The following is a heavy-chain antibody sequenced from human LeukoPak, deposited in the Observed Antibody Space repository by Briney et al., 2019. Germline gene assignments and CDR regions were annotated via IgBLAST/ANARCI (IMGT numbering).Heavy chain of an antibody. CDR2: IIPILGIA. Sequence: SVKVSCKASGGTFSSYAISWVRQAPGQGLEWMGRIIPILGIANYAQKFQGRVTITADKSTSTAYMGLSSLRAEDTAVYYCARDIITMIEVPDYYYYGMDVWGQGTTVTVSS. CDR1: GGTFSSYA. V-gene: IGHV1-69*04. J-gene: IGHJ6*02. D-gene: IGHD3-22*01. CDR3: ARDIITMIEVPDYYYYGMDV.